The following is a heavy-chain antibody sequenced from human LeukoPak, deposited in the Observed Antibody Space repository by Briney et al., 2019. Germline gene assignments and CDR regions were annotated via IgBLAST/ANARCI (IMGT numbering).Heavy chain of an antibody. D-gene: IGHD3-9*01. CDR3: ARGAPSPRVIDILTGYVLKPHTFDP. CDR1: GGSISSYY. Sequence: SETLSLTCTVSGGSISSYYWSWIRQPPGKGLEWIGDIYYSGSTNYNPSLKSRITISVDTSKNQFSLTLSSVNAADTAVYYCARGAPSPRVIDILTGYVLKPHTFDPWGQGTLVTVSS. CDR2: IYYSGST. J-gene: IGHJ5*02. V-gene: IGHV4-59*01.